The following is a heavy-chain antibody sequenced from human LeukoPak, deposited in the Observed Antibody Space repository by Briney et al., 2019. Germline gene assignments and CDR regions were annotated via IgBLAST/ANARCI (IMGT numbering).Heavy chain of an antibody. CDR2: VIPSSGGT. D-gene: IGHD2/OR15-2a*01. V-gene: IGHV1-2*02. Sequence: ASVKVSCKASGYTFTDYYMHWVRQAPRQGLEWMGWVIPSSGGTTYAEKFQDRVAMTRDTSISTAYIELTRLTSDDTAVYYCAPFNHDQNMFDQWGQGTLVTVSS. J-gene: IGHJ4*02. CDR1: GYTFTDYY. CDR3: APFNHDQNMFDQ.